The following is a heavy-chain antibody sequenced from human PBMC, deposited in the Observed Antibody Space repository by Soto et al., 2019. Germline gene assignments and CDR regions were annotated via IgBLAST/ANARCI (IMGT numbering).Heavy chain of an antibody. D-gene: IGHD3-10*01. CDR3: ARAGAFGDTRMVVCH. CDR1: GDSVGSGSYY. Sequence: QVHLQESGPGLVRPSETLSLTCAVSGDSVGSGSYYWTWIRQPPGKGLEFVGHIYHTGSTHYNPSLLNRLSLSVDTSKNHFSLRLRSVTAAYPAMYYCARAGAFGDTRMVVCHWGQGVLATVSS. J-gene: IGHJ4*02. CDR2: IYHTGST. V-gene: IGHV4-61*03.